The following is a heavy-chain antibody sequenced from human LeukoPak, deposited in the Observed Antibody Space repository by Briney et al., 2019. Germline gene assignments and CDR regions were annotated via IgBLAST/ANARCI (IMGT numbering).Heavy chain of an antibody. CDR2: IWYDGSNK. V-gene: IGHV3-30*02. CDR3: AKPAPTRAARSDY. Sequence: PGGSLRLSCAASGFTFSSYGMHWVRQAPGKGLEWVAVIWYDGSNKYYADSVKGRFTISRENSKNTLYLQMNSLRVEDTAVYYCAKPAPTRAARSDYWGQGPLVTVSS. D-gene: IGHD6-6*01. J-gene: IGHJ4*02. CDR1: GFTFSSYG.